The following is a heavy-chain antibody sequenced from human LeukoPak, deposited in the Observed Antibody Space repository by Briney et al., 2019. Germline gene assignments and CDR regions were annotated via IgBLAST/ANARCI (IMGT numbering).Heavy chain of an antibody. V-gene: IGHV3-66*04. J-gene: IGHJ4*02. CDR2: IYIDGTT. CDR1: GFIVSHNY. Sequence: PGGSLRLSCAASGFIVSHNYMTWVRQAPGKGLEWISVIYIDGTTYYADSVKGRFTISRDNSKDTLYLQMNSLRAEDTAVYYCARPVAGSTHWGQGTLVTVSS. D-gene: IGHD6-19*01. CDR3: ARPVAGSTH.